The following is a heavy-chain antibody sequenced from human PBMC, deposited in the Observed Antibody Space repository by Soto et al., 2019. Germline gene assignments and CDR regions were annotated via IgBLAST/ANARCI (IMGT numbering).Heavy chain of an antibody. J-gene: IGHJ6*02. CDR1: GGTFSSYA. Sequence: QVQLVQSGAEVKKPGSSVKVSCKASGGTFSSYAISWVRQAPGQGLEWMGGIIPIYATANYAQKFQGRVTITADEYTSTAYMELSSLRSEDTAVYYCARSQGSSTSLEIYYYYYYGMDVWGQGTTVTVSS. CDR3: ARSQGSSTSLEIYYYYYYGMDV. CDR2: IIPIYATA. V-gene: IGHV1-69*01. D-gene: IGHD2-2*01.